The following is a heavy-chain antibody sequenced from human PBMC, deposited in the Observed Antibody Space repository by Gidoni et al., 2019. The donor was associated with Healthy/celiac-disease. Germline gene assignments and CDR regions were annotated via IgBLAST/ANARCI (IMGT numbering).Heavy chain of an antibody. CDR2: IKSKTDGGTT. CDR1: GFTFSNAW. Sequence: EVQLVESGGGFVKPGGSLRLSCAASGFTFSNAWMSWVRQAPGKGLEWVGRIKSKTDGGTTDYAAPVKGRFTISRDDSKNTLYLQMNSLKTEDTAVYYCTTDRQPWELLLVDYWGQGTLVTVSS. V-gene: IGHV3-15*01. D-gene: IGHD1-26*01. CDR3: TTDRQPWELLLVDY. J-gene: IGHJ4*02.